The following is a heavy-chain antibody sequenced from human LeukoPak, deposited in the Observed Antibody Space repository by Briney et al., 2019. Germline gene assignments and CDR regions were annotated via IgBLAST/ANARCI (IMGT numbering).Heavy chain of an antibody. CDR2: IYTSGST. J-gene: IGHJ5*02. CDR1: GGSISSYY. V-gene: IGHV4-4*07. D-gene: IGHD3-3*01. Sequence: SSETLSLTCTVSGGSISSYYWSWIRQPAGKGLEWIGRIYTSGSTNYNPSLKSRVTMSVDTSKNQFSLKLSSVTAADTAVYYCARDRMYYDFWSGYLFDPWGQGTLVTVSS. CDR3: ARDRMYYDFWSGYLFDP.